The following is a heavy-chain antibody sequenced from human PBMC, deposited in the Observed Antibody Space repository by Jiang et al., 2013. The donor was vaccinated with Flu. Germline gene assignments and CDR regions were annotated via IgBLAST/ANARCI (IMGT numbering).Heavy chain of an antibody. CDR3: ARDDPRTGRITIFGVAPHGMDV. CDR2: INPSGGST. CDR1: GYTFTSYY. J-gene: IGHJ6*02. V-gene: IGHV1-46*01. Sequence: GAEVKKPGASVKVSCKASGYTFTSYYMHWVRQAPGQGLEWMGIINPSGGSTSYAQKFQGRVTMTRDTSTSTVYMELSSLRSEDTAVYYCARDDPRTGRITIFGVAPHGMDVWGQGTTVTVSS. D-gene: IGHD3-3*01.